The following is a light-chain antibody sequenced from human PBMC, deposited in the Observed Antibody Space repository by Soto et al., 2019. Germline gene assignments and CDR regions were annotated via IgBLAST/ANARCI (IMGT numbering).Light chain of an antibody. Sequence: DIVMTQSPLFLPVTPGEPASISCRSSQSLLHRNGNTYLDWYLQKPGQSPQPLIYMGSHRASGVPDRVSGSGSGTDFTLKISRVEAEDVGVYYCMQTLKTRTFGQGTKVEIK. V-gene: IGKV2-28*01. CDR2: MGS. CDR1: QSLLHRNGNTY. CDR3: MQTLKTRT. J-gene: IGKJ1*01.